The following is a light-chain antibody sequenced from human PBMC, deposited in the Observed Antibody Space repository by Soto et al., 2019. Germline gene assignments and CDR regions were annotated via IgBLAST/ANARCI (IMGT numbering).Light chain of an antibody. CDR1: SSDVGGYNY. J-gene: IGLJ2*01. CDR2: DVS. Sequence: QSVLTQPRSVSGSPGQSVTISCTGTSSDVGGYNYVSWYQQHPGKAPKLMIYDVSKRPSGVPDRFSGSKSGNTASLTLSGLQAEDEADYYCCSYAGSYTFEVVFGGGTKLTVL. CDR3: CSYAGSYTFEVV. V-gene: IGLV2-11*01.